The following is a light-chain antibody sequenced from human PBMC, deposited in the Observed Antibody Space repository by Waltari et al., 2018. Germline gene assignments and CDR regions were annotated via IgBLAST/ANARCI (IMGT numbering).Light chain of an antibody. CDR3: QHYGT. J-gene: IGKJ1*01. Sequence: DIVLTQSPGTRSLSPGERATLSCRASQSVSSSFLAWYQQKPGQAPRLLIYGASSRATGIPDRFSGSASGTDFTLTISRLEPEDFAVFYCQHYGTFGQGTMVEIK. V-gene: IGKV3-20*01. CDR1: QSVSSSF. CDR2: GAS.